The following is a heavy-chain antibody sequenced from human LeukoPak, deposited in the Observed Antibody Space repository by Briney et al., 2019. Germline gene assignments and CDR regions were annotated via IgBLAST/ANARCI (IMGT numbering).Heavy chain of an antibody. D-gene: IGHD3-16*01. CDR1: GFTLSNYA. J-gene: IGHJ2*01. CDR3: AKDVLRLNYGYFDL. V-gene: IGHV3-23*01. CDR2: ISYSSGSI. Sequence: GGSLRLSCAASGFTLSNYAMSWVRQGPGKGPELVAGISYSSGSIYYLDSVKGRFTISRDNSRNTLYLQMNSLRAEDTAVYYCAKDVLRLNYGYFDLWGRGTLVSVSS.